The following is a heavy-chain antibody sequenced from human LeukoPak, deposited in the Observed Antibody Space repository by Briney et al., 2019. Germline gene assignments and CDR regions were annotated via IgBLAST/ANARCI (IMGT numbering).Heavy chain of an antibody. CDR3: ARERGSYLSHYFDY. J-gene: IGHJ4*02. Sequence: ASVKVSCKASGYTFTSYGISWVRQAPGQGLEWMGGIIPIFGTANYAQKFQGRVTITTDESTSTAYMELSSLRSEDTAVYYCARERGSYLSHYFDYWGQGTLVTVSS. CDR2: IIPIFGTA. CDR1: GYTFTSYG. D-gene: IGHD1-26*01. V-gene: IGHV1-69*05.